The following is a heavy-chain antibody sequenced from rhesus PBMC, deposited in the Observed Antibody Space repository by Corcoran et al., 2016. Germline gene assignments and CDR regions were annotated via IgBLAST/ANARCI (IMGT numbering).Heavy chain of an antibody. CDR3: ARGRGFRGYFYGMDS. J-gene: IGHJ6*01. D-gene: IGHD5-42*01. Sequence: EVQLVESGGGLTKPGGSLRLSCAASGFSFSDYYMYWVRQAPGKGLGGVSGVCYSGGSTTDADAGKGRFTISRENAKNTLYLQMDSLRAEDTAVYFCARGRGFRGYFYGMDSWGQGVVVTVSS. CDR2: VCYSGGST. V-gene: IGHV3S18*01. CDR1: GFSFSDYY.